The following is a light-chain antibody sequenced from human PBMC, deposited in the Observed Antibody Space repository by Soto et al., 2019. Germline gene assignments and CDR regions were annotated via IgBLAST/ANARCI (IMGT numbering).Light chain of an antibody. CDR1: QSVSSN. CDR3: QQNNKWPPWT. CDR2: GAS. J-gene: IGKJ1*01. Sequence: EIVMTQSPATLSVSPGERATLSCRASQSVSSNLPWYQQKPGQAPRLLIYGASTRATGIPARFSGSGSGTEFTLTISSLQSEDFAVYYCQQNNKWPPWTFGQGTKVESK. V-gene: IGKV3-15*01.